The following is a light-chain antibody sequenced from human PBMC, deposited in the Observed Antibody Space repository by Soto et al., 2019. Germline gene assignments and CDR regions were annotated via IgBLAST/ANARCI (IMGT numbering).Light chain of an antibody. Sequence: DIQMTQSTSSLSASVGDRVTITCRASQGIGNDLGWYQQKPGKAPKLLIYAASNLQSGVPSRFSGSGSGTECTLTISILQPEDFATDYCQQSYSTRQTFGQGTKVDI. J-gene: IGKJ1*01. CDR3: QQSYSTRQT. CDR2: AAS. CDR1: QGIGND. V-gene: IGKV1-39*01.